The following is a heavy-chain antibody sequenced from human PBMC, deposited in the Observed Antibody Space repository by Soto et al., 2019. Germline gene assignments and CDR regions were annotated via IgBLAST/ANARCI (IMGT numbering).Heavy chain of an antibody. V-gene: IGHV3-30-3*01. CDR3: TIQPGDWFDP. J-gene: IGHJ5*02. CDR1: GFTFSSYA. Sequence: QVQLVESGGGVVQPGRSLRLSCAASGFTFSSYAMHWVRQAPGKGLEWVAVISYDGSNKYYADSVKGRFTISRDNSKNTLYLQINSRRAEDTSVYYCTIQPGDWFDPWGQGTLVTVSS. CDR2: ISYDGSNK. D-gene: IGHD5-18*01.